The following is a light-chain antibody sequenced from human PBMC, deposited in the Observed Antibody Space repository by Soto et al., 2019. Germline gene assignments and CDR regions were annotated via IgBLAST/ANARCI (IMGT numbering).Light chain of an antibody. Sequence: QSALTQPASVSGSPGQSITISCTGTNSDVGGYNYVSWYQQSPGKAPKLIISNVSNRPSGVSNRFSGSKSGITASLTISGLQAEDEGDYYCSSFTGGDSHYVFGTGTKVTVL. CDR2: NVS. CDR3: SSFTGGDSHYV. CDR1: NSDVGGYNY. V-gene: IGLV2-14*01. J-gene: IGLJ1*01.